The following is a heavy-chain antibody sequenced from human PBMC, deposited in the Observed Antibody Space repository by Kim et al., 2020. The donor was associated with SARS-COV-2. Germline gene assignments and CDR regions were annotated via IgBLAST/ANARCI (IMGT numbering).Heavy chain of an antibody. CDR3: ARDVEIWFGQYYFDY. D-gene: IGHD3-10*01. V-gene: IGHV4-39*07. Sequence: SETLSLTCTVSGGSISSSSYYWGWIRQPPGKGLEWIGSIYYSGSTYYNPSLKSRVTISVDTSKNQFSLKLSSVTAADTAVYYCARDVEIWFGQYYFDYWGQGTLVTVSS. J-gene: IGHJ4*02. CDR2: IYYSGST. CDR1: GGSISSSSYY.